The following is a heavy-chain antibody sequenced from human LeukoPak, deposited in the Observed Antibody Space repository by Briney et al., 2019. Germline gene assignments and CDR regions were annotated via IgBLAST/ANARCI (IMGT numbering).Heavy chain of an antibody. CDR1: GFTFSDHY. Sequence: GGSLRLSCAASGFTFSDHYMDWVRQAPGKGLEWVGRTRNKANSYTIEYAASVKGRFTISRDDSKNSLYLQMNSLKTEDTAVYYCARLYYYDSSGDYWGQGTLVTVSS. J-gene: IGHJ4*02. CDR3: ARLYYYDSSGDY. V-gene: IGHV3-72*01. D-gene: IGHD3-22*01. CDR2: TRNKANSYTI.